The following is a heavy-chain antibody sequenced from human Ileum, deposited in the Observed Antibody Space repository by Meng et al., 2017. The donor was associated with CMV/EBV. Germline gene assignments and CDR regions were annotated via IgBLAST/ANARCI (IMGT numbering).Heavy chain of an antibody. Sequence: CTVSGGSISGSPYYWGWIRQPPGKGLEWIASIDYSGSSYYNSSLRRRVTISVDTSKNQFSLKLTSVTVADMAVYYCARLDWELPDYWGQGTLVTVSS. V-gene: IGHV4-39*01. D-gene: IGHD3-9*01. J-gene: IGHJ4*02. CDR2: IDYSGSS. CDR3: ARLDWELPDY. CDR1: GGSISGSPYY.